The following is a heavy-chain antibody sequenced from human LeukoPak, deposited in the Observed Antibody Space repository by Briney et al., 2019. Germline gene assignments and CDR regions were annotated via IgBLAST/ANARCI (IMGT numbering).Heavy chain of an antibody. D-gene: IGHD6-6*01. Sequence: ASVKVSCKASGGTFSSYAISWVRQAPGQGLEWMGGIIPIFGTANYAQKFQGRVTITADESTSTAYMELSSLRSEDTAVYYCARVLRGRSLAARSYYYYMDVWGKGTTVTVSS. CDR2: IIPIFGTA. J-gene: IGHJ6*03. CDR3: ARVLRGRSLAARSYYYYMDV. V-gene: IGHV1-69*13. CDR1: GGTFSSYA.